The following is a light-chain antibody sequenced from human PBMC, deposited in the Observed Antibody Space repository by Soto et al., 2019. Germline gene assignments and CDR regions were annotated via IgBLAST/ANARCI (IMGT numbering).Light chain of an antibody. CDR3: SSYTSSSTFYV. Sequence: QSALTQPASVSGSPGQSITLSCTGTSSDVGDYNYVSWYQQHPGKAPKLMIYDVSNRPSGVSNRFSGSESGNTASLTISGLQAEDEADYYCSSYTSSSTFYVFGTGTKVTVL. CDR1: SSDVGDYNY. J-gene: IGLJ1*01. CDR2: DVS. V-gene: IGLV2-14*01.